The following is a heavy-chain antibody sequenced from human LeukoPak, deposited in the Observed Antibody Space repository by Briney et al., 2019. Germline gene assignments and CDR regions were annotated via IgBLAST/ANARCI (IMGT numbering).Heavy chain of an antibody. Sequence: GGSLRLSCATSGFTFSTYGMHWVRQAPGKGLEWVSVISYDGRNKYYADSVKGRFTISRDNSKNTLYLQMDSLRPEDTAVYYCAKRTGYSSGGYMDVWGKGTTVTISS. J-gene: IGHJ6*03. CDR3: AKRTGYSSGGYMDV. CDR1: GFTFSTYG. V-gene: IGHV3-30*18. CDR2: ISYDGRNK. D-gene: IGHD5-18*01.